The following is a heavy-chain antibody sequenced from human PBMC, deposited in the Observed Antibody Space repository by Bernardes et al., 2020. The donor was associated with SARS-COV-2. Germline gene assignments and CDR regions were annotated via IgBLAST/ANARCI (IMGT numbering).Heavy chain of an antibody. CDR2: IYYSGSP. V-gene: IGHV4-39*01. J-gene: IGHJ5*02. CDR1: GGSLRSSSYY. CDR3: ARSQAEQYYDKSGYYPSWFDP. D-gene: IGHD3-22*01. Sequence: SDTLSPTCTVSGGSLRSSSYYWGWIRQPPGKGLEWIGSIYYSGSPYYNPSLKSRVTISVDTSKNQFSLKLSSVTAADTAVYSCARSQAEQYYDKSGYYPSWFDPWGQGTLVTGSS.